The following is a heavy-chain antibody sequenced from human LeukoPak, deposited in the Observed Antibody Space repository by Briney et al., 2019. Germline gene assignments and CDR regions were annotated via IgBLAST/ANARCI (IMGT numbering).Heavy chain of an antibody. CDR1: GFTFSSYS. CDR2: ISSSSSYI. D-gene: IGHD6-19*01. J-gene: IGHJ4*02. CDR3: ARDPHGAGNAFDY. Sequence: PGGSLRLSCAASGFTFSSYSMIWVRQAPGKGLEWVSSISSSSSYIYYADSVKGRFTISRDNAKNSLYLQMNSLRAEDTAVYYCARDPHGAGNAFDYWGQGTLVTVSS. V-gene: IGHV3-21*01.